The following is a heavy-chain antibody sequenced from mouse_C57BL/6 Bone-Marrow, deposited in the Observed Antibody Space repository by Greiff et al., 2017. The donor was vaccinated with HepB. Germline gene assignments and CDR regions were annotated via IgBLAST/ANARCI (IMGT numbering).Heavy chain of an antibody. J-gene: IGHJ3*01. CDR1: GYTFTDYN. Sequence: EVKLQQSGPELVKPGASVKMSCKASGYTFTDYNMHWVKQSHGKSLEWIGYINPNNGGTSYNQKFKGKATLTVNKSSSTAYMELRSLTSEDSAVYYCARRDYYGSSLWFAYWGQGTLVTVSA. CDR3: ARRDYYGSSLWFAY. D-gene: IGHD1-1*01. CDR2: INPNNGGT. V-gene: IGHV1-22*01.